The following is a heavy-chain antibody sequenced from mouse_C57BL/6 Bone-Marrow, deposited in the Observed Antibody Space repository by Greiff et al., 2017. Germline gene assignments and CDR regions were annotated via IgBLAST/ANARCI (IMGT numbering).Heavy chain of an antibody. D-gene: IGHD2-2*01. CDR1: GFSINSDCY. Sequence: EVQVVESGPSLVRPSQTLSLTCTVTGFSINSDCYWIWIRQFPGNNLEYIGYTFYSGITYYNPSLESRTYITRDTSKNQFSLKLSSVTTEDTATYYCARDGGYPLYFDYWGQGTTLTVSS. J-gene: IGHJ2*01. V-gene: IGHV3-3*01. CDR3: ARDGGYPLYFDY. CDR2: TFYSGIT.